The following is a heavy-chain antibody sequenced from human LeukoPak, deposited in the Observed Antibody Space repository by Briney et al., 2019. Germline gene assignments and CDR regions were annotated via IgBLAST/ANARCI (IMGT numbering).Heavy chain of an antibody. D-gene: IGHD6-13*01. Sequence: SETLSLTCAVSGYSISSGYYWGWIRQPPGKGLEWIGSIYHSGSTYYNPSLKSRVTISVDTSKNQFSLKLSSVTAADTAVYYCARALRIAPAAYFDYWGQGTLVTVSS. CDR3: ARALRIAPAAYFDY. J-gene: IGHJ4*02. CDR1: GYSISSGYY. V-gene: IGHV4-38-2*01. CDR2: IYHSGST.